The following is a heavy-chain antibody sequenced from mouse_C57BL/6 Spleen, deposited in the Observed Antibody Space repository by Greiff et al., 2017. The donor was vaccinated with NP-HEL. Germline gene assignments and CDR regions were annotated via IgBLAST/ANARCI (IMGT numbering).Heavy chain of an antibody. CDR2: IWTGGGT. V-gene: IGHV2-9-1*01. Sequence: VMLVESGPGLVAPSQSLSITCTVSGFSLTSYAISWVRQPPGKGLEWLGVIWTGGGTNYNSALQSRLSISKDNSKSQVFLKMNSLQTDDTARYYCARNFHYYGSSYGYFDVWGTGTTVTVSS. D-gene: IGHD1-1*01. CDR3: ARNFHYYGSSYGYFDV. J-gene: IGHJ1*03. CDR1: GFSLTSYA.